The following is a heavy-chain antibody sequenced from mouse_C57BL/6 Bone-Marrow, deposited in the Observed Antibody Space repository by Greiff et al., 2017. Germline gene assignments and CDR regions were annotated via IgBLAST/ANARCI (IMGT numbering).Heavy chain of an antibody. J-gene: IGHJ4*01. D-gene: IGHD2-1*01. Sequence: EVKLMESGGGLVQPGGSLSLSCAASGFTFTDYYMSWVRQPPGQALEWLGFIRNKANGYTTEYSASVKGRFTISRDNSQSILYLQMNALGAEDSATYYCARYSNYQDYYAMDYWGQGTSVTVSS. CDR2: IRNKANGYTT. V-gene: IGHV7-3*01. CDR3: ARYSNYQDYYAMDY. CDR1: GFTFTDYY.